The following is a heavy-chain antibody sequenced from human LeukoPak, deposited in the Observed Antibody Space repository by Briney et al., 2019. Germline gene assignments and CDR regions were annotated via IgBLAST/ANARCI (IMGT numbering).Heavy chain of an antibody. V-gene: IGHV1-2*02. Sequence: ASVKVSCKASGYTFTGYYMHWVRQAPGQGLEWMGWINPNSGGTNYAQKFQGRVTMTRDTSISTAYMELSRLRSDDTAVYYCARGMVRGVIGWFDPWGQGTLVTVSS. CDR1: GYTFTGYY. J-gene: IGHJ5*02. CDR3: ARGMVRGVIGWFDP. CDR2: INPNSGGT. D-gene: IGHD3-10*01.